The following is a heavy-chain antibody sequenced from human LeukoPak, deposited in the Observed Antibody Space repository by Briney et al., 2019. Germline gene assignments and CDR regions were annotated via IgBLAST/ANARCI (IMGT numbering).Heavy chain of an antibody. J-gene: IGHJ4*02. CDR2: LYSDGNT. D-gene: IGHD1-14*01. Sequence: GGSLRLSCAASGFTVITNDMTWVRQAPGKGLEWVSVLYSDGNTKYAVSVQGRFPISRHNSKNTLYLEMNSLSPDDTAVYYCARGVEPLAANTLAYWGQGTRVSVSS. V-gene: IGHV3-53*01. CDR3: ARGVEPLAANTLAY. CDR1: GFTVITND.